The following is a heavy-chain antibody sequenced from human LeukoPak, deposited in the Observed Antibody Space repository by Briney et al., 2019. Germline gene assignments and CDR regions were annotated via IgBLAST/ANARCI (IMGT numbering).Heavy chain of an antibody. J-gene: IGHJ6*04. V-gene: IGHV4-59*12. Sequence: SETLSLTCTVSGGSISSYYWSWIRQPPGKGLEWIGYIYYSGSTHYNPSLKSRVTISVDTSKNQFSLKLNSVTAADTAVYYCARSYSSSRFIMDVWGKGTTVTVSS. D-gene: IGHD6-13*01. CDR3: ARSYSSSRFIMDV. CDR1: GGSISSYY. CDR2: IYYSGST.